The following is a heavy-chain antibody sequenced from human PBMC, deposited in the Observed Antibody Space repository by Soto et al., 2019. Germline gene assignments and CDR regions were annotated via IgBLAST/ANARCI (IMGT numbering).Heavy chain of an antibody. Sequence: GGSLRLSCSASGFTFSSYAMHWVRQAPGKGLEYVSAISSNGGSTYYADSVKGRFTISRDNSKNTLYLQMSSLRAEDTAVYYCVKVFDSYGAKYYYYGMDVWGQGTTVTVSS. D-gene: IGHD5-18*01. J-gene: IGHJ6*02. CDR3: VKVFDSYGAKYYYYGMDV. CDR1: GFTFSSYA. V-gene: IGHV3-64D*08. CDR2: ISSNGGST.